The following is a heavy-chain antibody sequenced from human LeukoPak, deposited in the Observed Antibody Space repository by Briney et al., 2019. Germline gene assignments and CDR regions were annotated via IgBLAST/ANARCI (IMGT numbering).Heavy chain of an antibody. V-gene: IGHV4-34*01. J-gene: IGHJ5*02. CDR3: ARGFIAVAGAALNWFDP. Sequence: SETLSLTCAVSGGSFSDDFWTWLRQFPGKGLEWIGEVDQSGGTNYNPSLKGRVSMSLDTSKNHFSLKLRSVTAADTALYFCARGFIAVAGAALNWFDPWGLGTLVTVSS. CDR1: GGSFSDDF. D-gene: IGHD6-19*01. CDR2: VDQSGGT.